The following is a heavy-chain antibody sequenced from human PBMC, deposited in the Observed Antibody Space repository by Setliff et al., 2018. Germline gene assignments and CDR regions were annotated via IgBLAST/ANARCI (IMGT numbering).Heavy chain of an antibody. Sequence: ASVKVSCKTSGYLLTSYGLTWVRQAPGQGLEWMGRISPYNGHTNSAQKLQGRVTMTTDTSTNTAYMELRSLRSDDTAVYYCARINFYVSSGYYYAPDYWGQGTLVTVSS. CDR1: GYLLTSYG. D-gene: IGHD3-22*01. V-gene: IGHV1-18*01. J-gene: IGHJ4*02. CDR2: ISPYNGHT. CDR3: ARINFYVSSGYYYAPDY.